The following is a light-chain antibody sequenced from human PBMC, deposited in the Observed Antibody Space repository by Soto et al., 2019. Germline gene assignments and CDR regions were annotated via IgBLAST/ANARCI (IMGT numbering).Light chain of an antibody. V-gene: IGKV3-11*01. Sequence: EIVLTQSPATLSLSPGERATLSCRASQSVSSYLAWYQQKPGQAPRLLIYEASKREAGIPARISGSGSGTDFTLTISSLEPEHFAVYYCQQRSNWPLTFGGGTKVEIK. J-gene: IGKJ4*01. CDR3: QQRSNWPLT. CDR2: EAS. CDR1: QSVSSY.